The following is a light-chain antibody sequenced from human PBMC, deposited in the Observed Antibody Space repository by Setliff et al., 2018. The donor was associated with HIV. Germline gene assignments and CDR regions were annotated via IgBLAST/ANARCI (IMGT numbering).Light chain of an antibody. Sequence: QAVVPQEPSFSVSPGGTVTLTCGLRSGSVSTGHFPSWYQQTPGQTPRMLIYSTNTRSSGVPDRFSGSILGNRAALTITGAQADDECDYYCVLYMGNGVSVFGGGTNVTVL. CDR1: SGSVSTGHF. CDR3: VLYMGNGVSV. V-gene: IGLV8-61*01. J-gene: IGLJ3*02. CDR2: STN.